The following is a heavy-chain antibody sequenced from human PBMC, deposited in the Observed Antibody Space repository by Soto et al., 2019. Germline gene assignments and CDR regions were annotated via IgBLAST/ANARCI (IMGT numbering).Heavy chain of an antibody. Sequence: GGSLRLSCAASGFTFSNAWMSWVRQAPGKGLEWVGHIKSKTDGGTTDYAAPVKGRFTISRDDSKNTLYLQMNSLKTEDTAVYYCTTDPLDYDSSGYYWDYWGQGTLVTVSS. D-gene: IGHD3-22*01. CDR3: TTDPLDYDSSGYYWDY. J-gene: IGHJ4*02. V-gene: IGHV3-15*01. CDR2: IKSKTDGGTT. CDR1: GFTFSNAW.